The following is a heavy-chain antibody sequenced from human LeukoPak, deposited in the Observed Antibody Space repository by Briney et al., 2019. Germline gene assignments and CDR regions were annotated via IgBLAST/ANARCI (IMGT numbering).Heavy chain of an antibody. CDR2: INPNSGGT. CDR3: ARAMFVLNYYDSTPIDY. Sequence: ASVKVSCKASGYTFTGYYMHWVRQAPGQGLEWMGRINPNSGGTNYTQKFQGRVTMTRDTSISTAYMELSRLRSDDTAVYYCARAMFVLNYYDSTPIDYWGQGTLVTVSS. V-gene: IGHV1-2*06. J-gene: IGHJ4*02. D-gene: IGHD3-22*01. CDR1: GYTFTGYY.